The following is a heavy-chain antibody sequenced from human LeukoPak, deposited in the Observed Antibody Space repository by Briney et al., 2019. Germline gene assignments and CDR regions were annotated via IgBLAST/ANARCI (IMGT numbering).Heavy chain of an antibody. CDR1: GITFSNYA. CDR3: AGRVTGYSSGYVY. J-gene: IGHJ4*02. D-gene: IGHD5-18*01. CDR2: ISGSAHKI. V-gene: IGHV3-23*01. Sequence: QTGGSLRLSCVASGITFSNYAVSWVRQAPEKGLDWVSVISGSAHKIRYADSVKGRFTISRDNPENIVYLQMNNLRAEDTAVYYCAGRVTGYSSGYVYWGQGTLVTVSS.